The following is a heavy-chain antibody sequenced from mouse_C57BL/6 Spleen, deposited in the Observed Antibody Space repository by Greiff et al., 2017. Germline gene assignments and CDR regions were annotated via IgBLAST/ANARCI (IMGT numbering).Heavy chain of an antibody. Sequence: VQGVESGAELVKPGASVKISCKASGYAFSSYWMNWVKQRPGKGLEWIGQIYPGDGDTNYNGKFKGKATLTADKSSSTAYMQLSSLTSEDSAVYFCARPYGYVYAMDYWGQGTSVTVSS. J-gene: IGHJ4*01. D-gene: IGHD2-2*01. CDR2: IYPGDGDT. CDR1: GYAFSSYW. V-gene: IGHV1-80*01. CDR3: ARPYGYVYAMDY.